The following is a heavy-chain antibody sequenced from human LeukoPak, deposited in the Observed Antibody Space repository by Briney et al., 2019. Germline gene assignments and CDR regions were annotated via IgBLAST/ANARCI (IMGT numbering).Heavy chain of an antibody. CDR1: AGSISSSSYS. J-gene: IGHJ4*02. Sequence: SETLSLTCTVSAGSISSSSYSWGWIRQPPGKGLERIGSIYYSGSTYYNPSLKSRVTISVDTSKNQFSLKLSSVTAADTAVYYCARGYGDYGAIFDYWGQGTLVTVSS. CDR2: IYYSGST. D-gene: IGHD4-17*01. CDR3: ARGYGDYGAIFDY. V-gene: IGHV4-39*07.